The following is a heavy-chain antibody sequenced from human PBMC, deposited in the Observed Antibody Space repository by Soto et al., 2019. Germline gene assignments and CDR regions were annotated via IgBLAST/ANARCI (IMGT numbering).Heavy chain of an antibody. Sequence: SETLSLTCAVYGGSFSGYYWSWIRQPPGKGLEWIGEINHSGSTNYNPSLKSRVTISVDTSKNQFSLKLSSVTAADTAVYYCARGYKPDSPFFRNGEAAAGTGLDYWGQGTLVTVSS. V-gene: IGHV4-34*01. J-gene: IGHJ4*02. CDR3: ARGYKPDSPFFRNGEAAAGTGLDY. CDR2: INHSGST. CDR1: GGSFSGYY. D-gene: IGHD6-13*01.